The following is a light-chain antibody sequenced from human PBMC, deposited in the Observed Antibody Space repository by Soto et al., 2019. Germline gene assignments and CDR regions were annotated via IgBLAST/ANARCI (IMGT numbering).Light chain of an antibody. V-gene: IGKV3-20*01. CDR3: QQYGSSPLT. CDR1: QSVSSSY. J-gene: IGKJ4*01. Sequence: EIVLTQSPGTLSLSPGERATLSCRASQSVSSSYLAWYQQKPGQAPRLLIYGASSRATGIPDMFSGSGSGKYFTLTISRLEPEDFAVYYCQQYGSSPLTFGGGTKVEIK. CDR2: GAS.